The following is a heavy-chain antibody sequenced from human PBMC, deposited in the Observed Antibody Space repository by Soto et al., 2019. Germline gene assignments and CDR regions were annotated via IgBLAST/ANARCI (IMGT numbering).Heavy chain of an antibody. CDR1: GFTFSSFA. V-gene: IGHV3-23*01. Sequence: EVQLLESGGGLVQPGGSLRLSCAASGFTFSSFAMTWVRQAQGKGLEWVSSLTGSGDRTYYADSVKGRFTISRDNSMNTLYRQMNSLRADDTALYYCAKGTAVATGDMAYWGQGTLVTVSS. D-gene: IGHD5-12*01. J-gene: IGHJ4*02. CDR2: LTGSGDRT. CDR3: AKGTAVATGDMAY.